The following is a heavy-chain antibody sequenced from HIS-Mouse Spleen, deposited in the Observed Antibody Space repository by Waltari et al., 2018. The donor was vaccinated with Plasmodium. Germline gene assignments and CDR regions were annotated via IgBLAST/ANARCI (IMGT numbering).Heavy chain of an antibody. CDR2: ISSSSSYI. CDR1: GLTYSSYS. J-gene: IGHJ2*01. V-gene: IGHV3-21*01. Sequence: EVQLVESGGGLVKPGGSLRLSCAASGLTYSSYSMNWVRRAPGKGLEWVSSISSSSSYIYYADSVKGRFTISRDNAKNSLYLQMNSLRAEDTAVYYCARDPQVNDWYFDLWGRGTLVTVSS. CDR3: ARDPQVNDWYFDL.